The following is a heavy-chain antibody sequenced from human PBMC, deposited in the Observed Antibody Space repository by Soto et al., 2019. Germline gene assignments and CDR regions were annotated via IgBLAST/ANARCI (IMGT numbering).Heavy chain of an antibody. CDR2: ISSNGNYL. D-gene: IGHD1-26*01. V-gene: IGHV3-21*01. J-gene: IGHJ6*02. CDR1: GFTFSRYT. Sequence: GESLKISCSASGFTFSRYTMNWVRQAPGKGLEWVSSISSNGNYLYYADSVKGRFTISRDNAQNSLYLQLTTLKAADTAVYFCVREHEELVIQPFYGLDVWGLGTTVTVSS. CDR3: VREHEELVIQPFYGLDV.